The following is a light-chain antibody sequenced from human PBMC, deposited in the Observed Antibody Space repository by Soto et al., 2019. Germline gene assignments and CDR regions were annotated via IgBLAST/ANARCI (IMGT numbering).Light chain of an antibody. Sequence: DIVMTQSPLSLPVTPGEPASISCRSNQSLQQSNGRNYLDWYLQKPGQSPQLLIYLGSNRASGVPDRFSGSGSGTEFTLKIRRVEADDVGVYYCMQARQTPITFGQGTRLEIK. CDR3: MQARQTPIT. CDR1: QSLQQSNGRNY. V-gene: IGKV2-28*01. J-gene: IGKJ5*01. CDR2: LGS.